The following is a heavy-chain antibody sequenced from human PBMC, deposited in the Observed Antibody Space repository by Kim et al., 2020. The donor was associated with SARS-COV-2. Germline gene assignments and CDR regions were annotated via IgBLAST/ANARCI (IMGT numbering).Heavy chain of an antibody. J-gene: IGHJ1*01. D-gene: IGHD3-16*01. Sequence: GGSLRLSCAASGFSFSTYAMSWVRQAPGRGLEWVSTISATGAATYYSDSVKDRSTISRDNSKSTVFLHMSTLRAEDTALYYCAKVGPWYCDSWGQGTLVTVSS. CDR1: GFSFSTYA. CDR3: AKVGPWYCDS. V-gene: IGHV3-23*01. CDR2: ISATGAAT.